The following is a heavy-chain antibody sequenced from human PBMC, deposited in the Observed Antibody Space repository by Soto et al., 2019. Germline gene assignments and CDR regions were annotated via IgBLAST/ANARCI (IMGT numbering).Heavy chain of an antibody. Sequence: QVQLVHSGAEVKKPGAPVKVSCEASGYNFDAFDIHWVRQAAGQGLEWMGWMNPRTGDTAFAQEFQDRVTMTSDTSRNTAYMEVSGLRSDDTAVYFCVRQPGGVATPGDDYWGQGTPVTVSS. J-gene: IGHJ4*02. CDR2: MNPRTGDT. D-gene: IGHD3-10*01. CDR3: VRQPGGVATPGDDY. CDR1: GYNFDAFD. V-gene: IGHV1-8*02.